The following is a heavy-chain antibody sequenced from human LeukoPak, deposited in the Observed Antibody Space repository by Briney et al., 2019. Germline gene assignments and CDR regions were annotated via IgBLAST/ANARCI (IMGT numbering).Heavy chain of an antibody. CDR2: INHSGST. Sequence: SETLSLTCAVYGGSFSGYYWSWIRQPPGKGLEWIGEINHSGSTNYNPSLKSRVTISVDTSKNQFSLKLSSVTAADTAVYYCARRGSGTLQVDFDYWGQGTLVTVSS. D-gene: IGHD3-10*01. CDR3: ARRGSGTLQVDFDY. V-gene: IGHV4-34*01. CDR1: GGSFSGYY. J-gene: IGHJ4*02.